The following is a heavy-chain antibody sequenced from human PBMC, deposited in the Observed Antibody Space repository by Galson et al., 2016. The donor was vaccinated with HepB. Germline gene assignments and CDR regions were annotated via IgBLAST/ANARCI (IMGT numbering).Heavy chain of an antibody. CDR1: GGSFSGYY. J-gene: IGHJ4*02. CDR2: INQSGNT. Sequence: SETLSLTCAVYGGSFSGYYWSWIRQSPGKGLEWIGEINQSGNTNNNPSLKSRVTISVDTSKNQFSLKLSSVTAADTAVYYCARGQKGNYDFWTGGITGYYFDSWGQGTLVTVSP. CDR3: ARGQKGNYDFWTGGITGYYFDS. V-gene: IGHV4-34*01. D-gene: IGHD3-3*01.